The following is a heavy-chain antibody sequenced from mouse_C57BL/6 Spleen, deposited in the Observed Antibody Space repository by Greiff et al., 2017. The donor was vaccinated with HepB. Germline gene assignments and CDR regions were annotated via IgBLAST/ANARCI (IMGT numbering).Heavy chain of an antibody. D-gene: IGHD1-1*01. J-gene: IGHJ4*01. V-gene: IGHV5-9*01. CDR3: AISSTTVVATGAMDY. Sequence: DVHLVESGGGLVKPGGSLKLSCAASGFTFSSYTMSWVRQTPEKRLEWVATISGGGGNTYYPDSVKGRSTISRDNAKNTLYLQMSSLRSEDTALYYCAISSTTVVATGAMDYWGQGTSVTVSS. CDR2: ISGGGGNT. CDR1: GFTFSSYT.